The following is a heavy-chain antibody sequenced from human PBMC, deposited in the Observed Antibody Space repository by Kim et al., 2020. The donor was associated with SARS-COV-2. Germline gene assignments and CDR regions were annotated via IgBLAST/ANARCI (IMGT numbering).Heavy chain of an antibody. CDR3: AKRDFWAGFDF. D-gene: IGHD6-19*01. J-gene: IGHJ4*02. Sequence: STFYEDSVKGRFTISRDNSKNPLYLQMNSLRAEDTAVYYCAKRDFWAGFDFWGQGTLVTVSS. CDR2: ST. V-gene: IGHV3-23*01.